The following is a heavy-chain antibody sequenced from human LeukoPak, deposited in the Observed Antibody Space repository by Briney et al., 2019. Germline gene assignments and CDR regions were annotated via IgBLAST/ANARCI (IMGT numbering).Heavy chain of an antibody. J-gene: IGHJ6*02. CDR2: ISGDGGST. Sequence: GGSLRLSCAASGFTFDDYVMHWVRQAPGKGLEWVSLISGDGGSTYYADSVKGRFTISRDNSKNSLYLQMNSLRTEDTALYYCAKGTNYYYSYGMDVWGQGTTVTVSS. CDR1: GFTFDDYV. D-gene: IGHD2-8*01. V-gene: IGHV3-43*02. CDR3: AKGTNYYYSYGMDV.